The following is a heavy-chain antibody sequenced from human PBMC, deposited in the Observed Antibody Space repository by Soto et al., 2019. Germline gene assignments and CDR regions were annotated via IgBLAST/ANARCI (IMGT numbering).Heavy chain of an antibody. V-gene: IGHV4-30-2*01. D-gene: IGHD5-12*01. CDR2: NYRSGST. J-gene: IGHJ5*02. Sequence: SETLSLTCAVSGGSISSGGYPWSWIRQPPGKALEWIGYNYRSGSTDYNPSLRRRVTISVDRSKNQFSLKQSSVTAADTAVYYCTRGRALNGFDPWGQGTLVTVSS. CDR1: GGSISSGGYP. CDR3: TRGRALNGFDP.